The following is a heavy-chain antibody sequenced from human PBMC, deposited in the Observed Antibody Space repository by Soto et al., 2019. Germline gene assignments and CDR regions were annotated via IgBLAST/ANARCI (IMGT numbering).Heavy chain of an antibody. Sequence: PGGYLRLSCAASGFTFSDYYMSWIRQAPGKGLQWVSYISSRGTLSDYADSVKGRFTISRDNAQKSLYLQMDRVRDEDTAVYYCARLGGEYSRKWYWFDSWGQGTQVTVSS. CDR1: GFTFSDYY. V-gene: IGHV3-11*01. J-gene: IGHJ5*01. D-gene: IGHD1-26*01. CDR3: ARLGGEYSRKWYWFDS. CDR2: ISSRGTLS.